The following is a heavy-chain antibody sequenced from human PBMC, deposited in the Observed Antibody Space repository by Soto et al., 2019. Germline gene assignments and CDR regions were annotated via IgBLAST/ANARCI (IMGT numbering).Heavy chain of an antibody. CDR2: ISYDGSNK. Sequence: GGSLRLSCAASGFTFSSYAMHWVRQAPGKGLEWVAVISYDGSNKYYADSVKGRFTISRDNSKNTLYLQMNSLRAEDTAVYYCARGVVATIGGIFGMDVWGQGTTVTVPS. D-gene: IGHD5-12*01. CDR1: GFTFSSYA. V-gene: IGHV3-30-3*01. J-gene: IGHJ6*02. CDR3: ARGVVATIGGIFGMDV.